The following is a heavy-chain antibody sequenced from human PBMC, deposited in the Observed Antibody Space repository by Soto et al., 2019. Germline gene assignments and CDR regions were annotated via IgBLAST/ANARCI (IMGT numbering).Heavy chain of an antibody. CDR2: ISAYYGDT. CDR1: GYTFTTYG. J-gene: IGHJ4*02. D-gene: IGHD2-15*01. V-gene: IGHV1-18*01. Sequence: QVPMVQSANEVKRPGASVKVSCKASGYTFTTYGISWVRQAPGQGLEWMGWISAYYGDTKYAPEVQGRVTLTRDISTNTAYMELRNLISDATAMYVCGRESEPMRTIVTLAYWGQGTLVSASS. CDR3: GRESEPMRTIVTLAY.